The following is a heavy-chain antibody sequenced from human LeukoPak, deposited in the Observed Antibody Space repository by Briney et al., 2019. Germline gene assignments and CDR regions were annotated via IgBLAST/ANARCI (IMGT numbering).Heavy chain of an antibody. J-gene: IGHJ4*02. CDR1: GYTFTGYY. Sequence: ASVKVSCKASGYTFTGYYMHWVRQAPGQGLEWMGWINPNSGGTNYAQKFQGRVTMTRDTSISTAYMELSRLRSDDTAVYYCARLLYSGSYTSDYWGQGTPVTVSS. V-gene: IGHV1-2*02. CDR3: ARLLYSGSYTSDY. CDR2: INPNSGGT. D-gene: IGHD1-26*01.